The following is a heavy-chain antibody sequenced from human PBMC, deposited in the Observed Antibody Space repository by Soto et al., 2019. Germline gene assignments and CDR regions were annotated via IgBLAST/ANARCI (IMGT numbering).Heavy chain of an antibody. D-gene: IGHD3-16*01. Sequence: QVQLQQWGAGLLKPSETLSLTCAVYGGSFSGYYWSWIRQPPGKGLEWIGEINHSGSTNYNPSLKXRXTXXVDTSKNQFSLRLSSVTAADTAVYYCVPLGGNLDIWGQGTMVTVSS. CDR3: VPLGGNLDI. J-gene: IGHJ3*02. CDR1: GGSFSGYY. CDR2: INHSGST. V-gene: IGHV4-34*01.